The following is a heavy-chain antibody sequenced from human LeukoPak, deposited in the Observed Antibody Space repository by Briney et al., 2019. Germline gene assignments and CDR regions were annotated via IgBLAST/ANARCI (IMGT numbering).Heavy chain of an antibody. D-gene: IGHD2-2*01. CDR2: MKQDGSEK. V-gene: IGHV3-7*04. CDR1: GFTFSNYW. Sequence: TGGSLRLSCAASGFTFSNYWMSWVRHAPGKGLEWVAYMKQDGSEKYYVGDVKGRFTISRDNVEDSLSLQMNSLRVDDTAVYYCARDVVVVADYWGQGTLVTVSS. CDR3: ARDVVVVADY. J-gene: IGHJ4*02.